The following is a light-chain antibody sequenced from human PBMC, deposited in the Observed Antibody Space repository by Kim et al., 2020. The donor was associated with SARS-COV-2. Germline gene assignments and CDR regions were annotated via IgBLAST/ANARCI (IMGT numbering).Light chain of an antibody. J-gene: IGKJ4*01. CDR1: RGISNY. CDR2: GAY. CDR3: QKYNSAPLT. Sequence: ASLGDRVTITCRASRGISNYLAWYQQKPGKVPRLLIYGAYILQSGVPSRFSGTGSVTEFTLTISSLQPEDVATYYCQKYNSAPLTFGGGTKVDIK. V-gene: IGKV1-27*01.